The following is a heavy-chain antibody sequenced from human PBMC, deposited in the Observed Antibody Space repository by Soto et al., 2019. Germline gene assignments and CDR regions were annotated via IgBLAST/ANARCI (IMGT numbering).Heavy chain of an antibody. D-gene: IGHD2-2*01. CDR3: ARGTIVVVPAATPYYGMDV. Sequence: SVKVSCKASGGTFSSYAISWVRQAPGQGLEWMGGIIPIFGTANYAQKFQGRVTITADESTSTAYMELSSLRSEDTAVYYCARGTIVVVPAATPYYGMDVWGQGTTVTVS. CDR1: GGTFSSYA. J-gene: IGHJ6*02. CDR2: IIPIFGTA. V-gene: IGHV1-69*13.